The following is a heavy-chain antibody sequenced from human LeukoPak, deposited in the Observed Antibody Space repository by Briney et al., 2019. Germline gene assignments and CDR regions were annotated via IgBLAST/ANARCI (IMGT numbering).Heavy chain of an antibody. J-gene: IGHJ4*02. V-gene: IGHV3-9*01. CDR1: GFTFDDHG. CDR2: ISWSSGII. Sequence: GRSLRLSCAASGFTFDDHGMHWVRQAPGKGLEWVSGISWSSGIIGYADSVKGRFTISRGNAGNSLYLQMNSLRAEDTAVYYCTTSLPHIVEVTTSDGGNWGQGTLVTVSS. CDR3: TTSLPHIVEVTTSDGGN. D-gene: IGHD2-21*02.